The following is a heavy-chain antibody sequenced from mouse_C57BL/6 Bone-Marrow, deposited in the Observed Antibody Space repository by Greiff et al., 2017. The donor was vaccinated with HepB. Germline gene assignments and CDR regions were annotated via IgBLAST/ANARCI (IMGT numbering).Heavy chain of an antibody. CDR3: ARGESPDY. Sequence: VQLQQSGPELVKPGASVKLSCKASGYTFTSYDIHWVKPRPGRGLAWIGWIYPRDGSTKYNEKFKGKATLTVDTASSTAYMELHSLTSEASAVYFCARGESPDYWGQGTTLTVSS. CDR1: GYTFTSYD. CDR2: IYPRDGST. J-gene: IGHJ2*01. V-gene: IGHV1-85*01.